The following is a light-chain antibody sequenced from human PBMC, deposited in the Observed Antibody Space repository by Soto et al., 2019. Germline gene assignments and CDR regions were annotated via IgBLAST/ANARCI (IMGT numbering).Light chain of an antibody. Sequence: EIVMTQSPATLSVSPGERATLSCRASQSVSSNLAWYQQKPGQAPTLLLYGASARATGIPARFSGSGSGTEFTLTISSLRSEDFAVYYCQHYNNWPFTFCQGTKLEIK. CDR3: QHYNNWPFT. V-gene: IGKV3-15*01. CDR1: QSVSSN. CDR2: GAS. J-gene: IGKJ2*01.